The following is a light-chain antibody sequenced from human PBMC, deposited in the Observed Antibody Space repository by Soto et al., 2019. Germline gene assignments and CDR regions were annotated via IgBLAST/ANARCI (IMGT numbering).Light chain of an antibody. CDR2: AAS. CDR1: QGIRND. J-gene: IGKJ1*01. Sequence: DIPMTQFPSSLSASVGDRVTITCRASQGIRNDLDWYQQKPGKAPKRLIYAASSLQSGVPSRFSGRGSGTEFTLAISSLQPEDSATFYCLQHSTYPLTFGQGTKVEIK. CDR3: LQHSTYPLT. V-gene: IGKV1-17*01.